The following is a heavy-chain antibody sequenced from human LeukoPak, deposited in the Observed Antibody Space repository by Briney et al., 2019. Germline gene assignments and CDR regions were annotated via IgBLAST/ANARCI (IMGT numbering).Heavy chain of an antibody. V-gene: IGHV3-48*03. J-gene: IGHJ4*02. CDR1: GFTFSSYE. CDR3: ARTIEMATISYFDY. D-gene: IGHD5-24*01. CDR2: ISSSDSTI. Sequence: GGSLRLSCAASGFTFSSYEMNWVRQAPGKGLEWVSYISSSDSTIYYADSVKGRFTISRDNAKNSLYLQMNSLRAGDTAVYYCARTIEMATISYFDYWGQGTLVTVSS.